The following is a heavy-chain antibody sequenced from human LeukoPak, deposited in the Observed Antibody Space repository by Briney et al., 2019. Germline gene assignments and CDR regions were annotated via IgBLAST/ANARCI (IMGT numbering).Heavy chain of an antibody. CDR1: GYTFTGYY. V-gene: IGHV1-2*02. CDR3: ARDLEYYYDSSGYYPNWFDP. D-gene: IGHD3-22*01. Sequence: GASVKVSCKASGYTFTGYYMHWVRQAPGQGLEWMGWINPNSGGTNYAQKFQGRVTMTRDTSISTAYMELSRLRSDDTAVYYCARDLEYYYDSSGYYPNWFDPWGQGTLVTVSS. CDR2: INPNSGGT. J-gene: IGHJ5*02.